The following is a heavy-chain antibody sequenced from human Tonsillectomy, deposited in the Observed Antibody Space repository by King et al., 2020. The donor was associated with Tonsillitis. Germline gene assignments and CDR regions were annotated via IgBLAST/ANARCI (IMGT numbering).Heavy chain of an antibody. CDR1: GGSISSYY. D-gene: IGHD3-3*01. J-gene: IGHJ3*02. CDR2: IYYSGST. Sequence: VQLQESGPGLVKPSETLSLTCTVSGGSISSYYWSWIRQPPGKGLEWIGYIYYSGSTNYNPSLKSRVTISVDTSKNQFSLNLSSVTAADTAVYYWARDPTYYDFWSGSPAAFVIWGQGTMVTVSS. V-gene: IGHV4-59*01. CDR3: ARDPTYYDFWSGSPAAFVI.